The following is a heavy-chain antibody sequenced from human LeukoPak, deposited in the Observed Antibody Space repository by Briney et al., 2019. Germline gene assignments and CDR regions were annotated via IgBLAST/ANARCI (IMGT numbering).Heavy chain of an antibody. D-gene: IGHD1-26*01. CDR1: GFTFRNYY. J-gene: IGHJ4*02. CDR2: ISASGDTI. CDR3: ARDPSWEILSYFDY. V-gene: IGHV3-11*04. Sequence: GGSLRLSCAASGFTFRNYYMTWIRQAPGKGLEWVSYISASGDTIYYGDSVRGRFTISRVNAKNSLYLDMNTLKAEDTAVYYCARDPSWEILSYFDYWGQGTLVTVSS.